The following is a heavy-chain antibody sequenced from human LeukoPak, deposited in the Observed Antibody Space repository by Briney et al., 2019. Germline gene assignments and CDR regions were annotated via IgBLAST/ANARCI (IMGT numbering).Heavy chain of an antibody. Sequence: GGSLRLSCAASGFTFSSYGMHWVRQAPGKGLEWVAVISYDGSNKYYADSVKGRFTISRDNSKNTLYLQMNSLRAEDTAVYYCAKDDYYYYGMDVWGQGTTVTVPS. CDR2: ISYDGSNK. CDR3: AKDDYYYYGMDV. J-gene: IGHJ6*02. V-gene: IGHV3-30*18. CDR1: GFTFSSYG.